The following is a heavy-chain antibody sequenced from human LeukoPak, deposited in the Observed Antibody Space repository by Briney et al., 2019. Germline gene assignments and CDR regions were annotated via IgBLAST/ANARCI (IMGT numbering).Heavy chain of an antibody. Sequence: GASVKVSCKASGYTFTGYYMHWVRPAPGQGLEWMGWINPNSGGTNYAQKFQGRVTMTRDTSISTAYMELSRLRSDDTAVYYCARGGYSSSWYLIDPWGQGTLVTVSS. CDR2: INPNSGGT. V-gene: IGHV1-2*02. D-gene: IGHD6-13*01. CDR3: ARGGYSSSWYLIDP. J-gene: IGHJ5*02. CDR1: GYTFTGYY.